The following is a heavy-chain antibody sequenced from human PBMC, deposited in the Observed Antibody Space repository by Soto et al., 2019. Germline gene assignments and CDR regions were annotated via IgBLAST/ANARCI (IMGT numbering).Heavy chain of an antibody. J-gene: IGHJ6*02. CDR3: ARDRDYYYDNSDKYHYHYGMDV. D-gene: IGHD3-22*01. Sequence: ASVKVSCKASGYTFTSYDINWVRQATGQGLEWMGWMNPNSGNTGYAQKFQGRVTMTRNTSISTAYMEMRSLRSDDTAVYYCARDRDYYYDNSDKYHYHYGMDVWGQGTTVTVSS. CDR1: GYTFTSYD. V-gene: IGHV1-8*01. CDR2: MNPNSGNT.